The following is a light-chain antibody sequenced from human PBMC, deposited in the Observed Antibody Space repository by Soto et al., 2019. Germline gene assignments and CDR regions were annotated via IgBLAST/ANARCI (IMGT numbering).Light chain of an antibody. V-gene: IGKV1-5*01. J-gene: IGKJ1*01. CDR2: DAS. CDR1: QSISSW. Sequence: DIQMTQAPSTLSASVGDRVTITCRASQSISSWLAWYQQKPGKAPKLLIYDASSLESGVPSRFSGSGSGTAFTLTISSLQPDDFATYYCQHYNSYPWKFGQGTKVDIK. CDR3: QHYNSYPWK.